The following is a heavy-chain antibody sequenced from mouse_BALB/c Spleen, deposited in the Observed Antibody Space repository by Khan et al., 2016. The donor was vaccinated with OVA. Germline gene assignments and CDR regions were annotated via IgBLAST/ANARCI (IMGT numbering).Heavy chain of an antibody. J-gene: IGHJ3*01. CDR3: ARSTYRYAFVY. CDR1: GDSITSGY. V-gene: IGHV3-8*02. Sequence: VQLKQSGPSLVKPSQTLSLTCSVTGDSITSGYWSWIRKFPGNKLEYMGYMIYTGYTYYNPSLKSRISITRHTSKNQYYLQLNSVTTEDTATYYCARSTYRYAFVYWGQGTLVTVSA. CDR2: MIYTGYT. D-gene: IGHD2-14*01.